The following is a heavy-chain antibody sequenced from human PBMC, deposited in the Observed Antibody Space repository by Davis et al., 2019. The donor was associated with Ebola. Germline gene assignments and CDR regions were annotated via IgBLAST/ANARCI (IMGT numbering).Heavy chain of an antibody. V-gene: IGHV3-30*03. CDR1: GFTFSDYY. Sequence: GGSLRLSCAASGFTFSDYYMSWIRQAPGKGLEWVAVISYDGSNKYYADSVKGRFTISRDNSKNTLYLQMNSLRAEDTAVYYCARGGPSSSSWFDPWGQGTLVTVSS. J-gene: IGHJ5*02. CDR3: ARGGPSSSSWFDP. D-gene: IGHD6-6*01. CDR2: ISYDGSNK.